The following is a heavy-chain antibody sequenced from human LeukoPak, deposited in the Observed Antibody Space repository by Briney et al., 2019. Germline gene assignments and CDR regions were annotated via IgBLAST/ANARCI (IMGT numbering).Heavy chain of an antibody. CDR2: IVGDSTIE. V-gene: IGHV3-23*01. CDR3: ARQPYFYYYLDV. CDR1: GFAFNNDA. Sequence: PGGSLRLSCAASGFAFNNDAMTWVHQAPGKGLEWVSTIVGDSTIEYYADSVRGRFSISSDNSKTMLFLHMNSLRAEDTAIYYSARQPYFYYYLDVWGKGTTVTVSS. D-gene: IGHD5-18*01. J-gene: IGHJ6*03.